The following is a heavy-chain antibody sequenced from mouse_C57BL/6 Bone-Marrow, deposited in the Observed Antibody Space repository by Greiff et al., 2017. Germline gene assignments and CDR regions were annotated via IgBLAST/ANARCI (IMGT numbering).Heavy chain of an antibody. V-gene: IGHV7-1*01. Sequence: EVQVVESGGGLVQSGRSLRLSCATSGFTFSDFYMEWVRQAPGKGLEWIAASRNKANDYTTEYSAYVKGRFIVSRDTSQSILYLQMKALRAEYTAIYYCARDALYTPAMDYWGQGTSVTVSS. CDR2: SRNKANDYTT. J-gene: IGHJ4*01. CDR3: ARDALYTPAMDY. D-gene: IGHD2-12*01. CDR1: GFTFSDFY.